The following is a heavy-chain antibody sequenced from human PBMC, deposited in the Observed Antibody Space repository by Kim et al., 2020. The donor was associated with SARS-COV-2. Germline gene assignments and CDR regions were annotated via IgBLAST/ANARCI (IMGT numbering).Heavy chain of an antibody. CDR2: IYHSGST. CDR3: ARDPGGPTAGYSSSWYSGLVDYYYYGMDV. Sequence: SETLSLTCTVSGYSISSGYYWGWIRQPPGKGLEWIGSIYHSGSTYYNPSLKSRVTISVDTSKNQFSLKLSSVTAADTAVYYCARDPGGPTAGYSSSWYSGLVDYYYYGMDVWGQGTTVTVSS. V-gene: IGHV4-38-2*02. CDR1: GYSISSGYY. J-gene: IGHJ6*02. D-gene: IGHD6-13*01.